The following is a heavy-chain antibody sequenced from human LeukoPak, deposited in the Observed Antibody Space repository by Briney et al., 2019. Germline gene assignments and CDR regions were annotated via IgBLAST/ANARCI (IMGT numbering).Heavy chain of an antibody. D-gene: IGHD6-19*01. V-gene: IGHV1-46*01. CDR1: GYTFTSYF. Sequence: ASVKVSCKASGYTFTSYFMVWVRQAPGEGLEWMGTINPSGGSTNYAQKFQGRVTMTRDTSTSTVYMELSSLRSDDTAVYYCARGMGRAVAAHWGQGTLVTVSS. J-gene: IGHJ4*02. CDR2: INPSGGST. CDR3: ARGMGRAVAAH.